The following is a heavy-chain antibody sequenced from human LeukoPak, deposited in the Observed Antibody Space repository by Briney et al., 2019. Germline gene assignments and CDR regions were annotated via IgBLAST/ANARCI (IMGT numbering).Heavy chain of an antibody. V-gene: IGHV4-34*01. J-gene: IGHJ5*02. CDR2: INHSGST. CDR3: ARGPIRPHFGFDP. CDR1: GVSFSGYY. Sequence: SETLSLTCAVYGVSFSGYYWSWIRQPPGKGLEWIGEINHSGSTNYNPSLKSRVTISVDTSKNQFSLKLSSVTAADTAVYYCARGPIRPHFGFDPWGQGTLVTVSS. D-gene: IGHD3-3*02.